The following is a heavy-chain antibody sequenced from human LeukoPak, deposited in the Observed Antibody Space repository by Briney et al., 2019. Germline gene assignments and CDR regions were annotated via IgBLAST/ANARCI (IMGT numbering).Heavy chain of an antibody. CDR1: GFTFSDYD. V-gene: IGHV3-21*01. J-gene: IGHJ4*02. D-gene: IGHD3-16*01. Sequence: GRSLRLSCSASGFTFSDYDMNWVRQAPGKGLEWVSSISGLSSYTYYGESVKGRFSISRDNAKNSLYLQMNSLGAEDTATYYCGRAFPPLRTSSAGDLWGQGILVTVSS. CDR3: GRAFPPLRTSSAGDL. CDR2: ISGLSSYT.